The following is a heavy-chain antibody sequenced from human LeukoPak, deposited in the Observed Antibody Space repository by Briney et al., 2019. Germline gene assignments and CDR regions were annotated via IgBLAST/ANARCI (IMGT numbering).Heavy chain of an antibody. D-gene: IGHD6-19*01. CDR2: MTSSGRTI. CDR3: ARDGGGWSFDY. V-gene: IGHV3-48*03. J-gene: IGHJ4*02. Sequence: PGGSLRLSCAASGFTFSSYEMNWVRQAPGKGLEWVSYMTSSGRTIYYADSVKGRFTISRDNAKNSLYLQMNSLRAEDTAVYYCARDGGGWSFDYWGQGTLVTVSS. CDR1: GFTFSSYE.